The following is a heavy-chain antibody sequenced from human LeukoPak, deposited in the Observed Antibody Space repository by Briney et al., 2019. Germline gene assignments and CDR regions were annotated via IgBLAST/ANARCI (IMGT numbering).Heavy chain of an antibody. Sequence: ASVKVSCKASGYTFTSYYTHWVRQAPGQGLEWMGIINPSGGSTSYAQKFQGRVTITRDASANTAYMELSSLRSEDTAVYYCARGAAEGLDYWGQGTLVTVSS. D-gene: IGHD6-13*01. CDR3: ARGAAEGLDY. J-gene: IGHJ4*02. CDR1: GYTFTSYY. V-gene: IGHV1-46*01. CDR2: INPSGGST.